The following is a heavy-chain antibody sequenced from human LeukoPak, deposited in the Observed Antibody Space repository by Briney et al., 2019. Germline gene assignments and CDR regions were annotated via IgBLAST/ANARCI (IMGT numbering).Heavy chain of an antibody. Sequence: GGSLRLSCAASGFTVNNAWMSWVRQAPGKGLEWVGRIKSKTDGGTTDYAAPVKGRFTISRDDSKNTLYVQMNSLKTEDTAVYYCTTAYYYGSGTALDYRGQGTLVTVSS. CDR1: GFTVNNAW. J-gene: IGHJ4*02. CDR2: IKSKTDGGTT. V-gene: IGHV3-15*01. CDR3: TTAYYYGSGTALDY. D-gene: IGHD3-10*01.